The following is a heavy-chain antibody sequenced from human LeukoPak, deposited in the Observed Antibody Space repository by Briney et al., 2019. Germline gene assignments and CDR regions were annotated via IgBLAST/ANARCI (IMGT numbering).Heavy chain of an antibody. CDR2: ISGSGGNT. CDR3: AKDLSQAYCSGGSCYSPQY. Sequence: PGGSLRLSCAASGFTFNIYAMTWVRQAPGKGLEWVSAISGSGGNTYYAGSVKGRFTISRDNSKDTLYLQMNSLRAEDTAVYYCAKDLSQAYCSGGSCYSPQYWGQGTLVTVSS. D-gene: IGHD2-15*01. V-gene: IGHV3-23*01. J-gene: IGHJ4*02. CDR1: GFTFNIYA.